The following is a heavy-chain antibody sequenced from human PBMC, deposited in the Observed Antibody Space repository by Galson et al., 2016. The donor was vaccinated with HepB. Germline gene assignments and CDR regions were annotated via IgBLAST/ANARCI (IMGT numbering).Heavy chain of an antibody. D-gene: IGHD1-1*01. CDR2: FDPEHGKT. J-gene: IGHJ4*02. V-gene: IGHV1-24*01. CDR3: ARGDWNPDY. CDR1: GDTLTELF. Sequence: SVKVSCKVSGDTLTELFMHWVRQAPGIGLEWMGGFDPEHGKTIYAQKFQGRVTMTRDTSISTGYMELSRLRSDDTAMYYCARGDWNPDYWGQGTQVTVSS.